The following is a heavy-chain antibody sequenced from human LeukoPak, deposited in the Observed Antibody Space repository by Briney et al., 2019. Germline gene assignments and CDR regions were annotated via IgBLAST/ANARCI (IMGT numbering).Heavy chain of an antibody. CDR1: GFTFSSYA. CDR2: ISGTDDST. D-gene: IGHD3-22*01. Sequence: GGSLRLSCVASGFTFSSYAMNWVRQAPGKGLEWVSTISGTDDSTYYADSVKGRFTISRDNSKNTLYLQMNSLRAEDTAVYYCATASFDSSGYYGTSIGLDYWGQGTLVTVSS. V-gene: IGHV3-23*01. CDR3: ATASFDSSGYYGTSIGLDY. J-gene: IGHJ4*02.